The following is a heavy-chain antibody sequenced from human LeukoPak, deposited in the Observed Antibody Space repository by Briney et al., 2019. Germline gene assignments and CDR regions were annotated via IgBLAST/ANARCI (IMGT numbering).Heavy chain of an antibody. V-gene: IGHV4-31*03. CDR1: GGSISSGGYY. D-gene: IGHD6-19*01. J-gene: IGHJ4*02. Sequence: NPSQTLSLTCTVSGGSISSGGYYWSWIRQHPGKGLEWIGYIYYSGSTYYNPSLKSRVTISVDTSKNQFSLKLSSVTAADTAVYCCARADGGWYYFDYWGQGTLVTVSS. CDR2: IYYSGST. CDR3: ARADGGWYYFDY.